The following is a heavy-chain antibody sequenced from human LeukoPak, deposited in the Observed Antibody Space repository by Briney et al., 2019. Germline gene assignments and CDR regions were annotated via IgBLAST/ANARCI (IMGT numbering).Heavy chain of an antibody. CDR3: ARDRMITFGGAAPRFDP. J-gene: IGHJ5*02. V-gene: IGHV1-2*02. CDR2: IKPNSGGT. CDR1: GYTFTGHS. D-gene: IGHD3-16*01. Sequence: ASVKVSCKASGYTFTGHSMYWVRQAPGQGLEWMGWIKPNSGGTNYAQKFQGRVTMTRDTSISTAYMELSRLRSDDTAVYYCARDRMITFGGAAPRFDPWGQGTLVTVSS.